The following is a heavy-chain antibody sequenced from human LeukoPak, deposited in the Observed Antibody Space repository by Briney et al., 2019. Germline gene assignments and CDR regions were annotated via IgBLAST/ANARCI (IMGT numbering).Heavy chain of an antibody. D-gene: IGHD3-10*01. V-gene: IGHV1-2*02. CDR2: INPNSGGT. J-gene: IGHJ5*02. Sequence: GASVKVSCKASGYTFTGYYMHWVRQAPGQGLEWMGWINPNSGGTNYAQKFQGRVTMTRDTSISAAYMELSRLRSDDTAVYYCARGSYRPRGAAARWFDPWGQGTLVTVSS. CDR3: ARGSYRPRGAAARWFDP. CDR1: GYTFTGYY.